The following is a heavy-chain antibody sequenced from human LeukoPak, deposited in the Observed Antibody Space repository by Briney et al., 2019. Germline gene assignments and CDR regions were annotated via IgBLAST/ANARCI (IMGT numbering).Heavy chain of an antibody. CDR3: ARGSLTSYYFDY. V-gene: IGHV4-4*09. Sequence: SETLSLTCTVSGGSISSYYWSWIRQPPGKGLEWIGYIYTSGSTNYNPSLKSRVTISVDTSKNQFSLKLSSVTAADTAVYYCARGSLTSYYFDYWGQGTLVTVS. CDR2: IYTSGST. J-gene: IGHJ4*02. D-gene: IGHD3-10*01. CDR1: GGSISSYY.